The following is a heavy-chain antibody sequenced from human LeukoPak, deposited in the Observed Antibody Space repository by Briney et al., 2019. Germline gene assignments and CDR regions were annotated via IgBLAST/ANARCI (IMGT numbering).Heavy chain of an antibody. CDR2: ISWNSGSI. Sequence: GGSLRLSCAASGFTFDDYAMHWVRQAPGKGLEWVSGISWNSGSIGYADSVKGRFTISRDNSKNTLYLQMNSLRAEDTAVYYCAKSGRRWELQGSFDYWGQGTLVTVSS. V-gene: IGHV3-9*01. CDR3: AKSGRRWELQGSFDY. J-gene: IGHJ4*02. CDR1: GFTFDDYA. D-gene: IGHD1-26*01.